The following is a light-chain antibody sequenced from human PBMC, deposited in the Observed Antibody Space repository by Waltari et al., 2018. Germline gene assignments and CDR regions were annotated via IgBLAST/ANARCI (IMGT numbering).Light chain of an antibody. Sequence: DIVMTQSPDYLAVSLGERATINCQSRQTVLYRSKNKNYLAWYQQNTGQPPKLLIHWAGIRESGVPDRFSGSGSGTDFSLTISSLQAEDVAVYYCQQYYSAPLTFGGGTKVDIK. CDR3: QQYYSAPLT. CDR2: WAG. J-gene: IGKJ4*01. CDR1: QTVLYRSKNKNY. V-gene: IGKV4-1*01.